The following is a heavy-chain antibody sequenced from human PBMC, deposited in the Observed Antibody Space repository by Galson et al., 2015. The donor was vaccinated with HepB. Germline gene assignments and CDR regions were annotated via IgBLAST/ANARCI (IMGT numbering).Heavy chain of an antibody. V-gene: IGHV3-11*06. CDR2: ISSSSSYT. D-gene: IGHD4-17*01. Sequence: SLRLSCAASGFTFSDYYMSWIRQAPGKGLEWVSYISSSSSYTNYADSVKGRFTISRDNAKNSLYLQMNSLRAEDTAVYYCARWEWTTVTRGGTDYWGQGTLVTVSS. CDR3: ARWEWTTVTRGGTDY. CDR1: GFTFSDYY. J-gene: IGHJ4*02.